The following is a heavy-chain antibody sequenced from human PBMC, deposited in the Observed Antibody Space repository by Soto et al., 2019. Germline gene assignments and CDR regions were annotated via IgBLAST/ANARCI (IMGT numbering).Heavy chain of an antibody. CDR3: ASIAAPPHWFDP. CDR1: GGTFSSYA. V-gene: IGHV1-69*13. Sequence: SVKVSCKASGGTFSSYAISWVRQAPGQGLEWMGGIIPIFGTANYAQKFQGRVTITADESTSTAYMELSSLRSEDTAVYYCASIAAPPHWFDPWGQGTLVTVSS. CDR2: IIPIFGTA. D-gene: IGHD6-6*01. J-gene: IGHJ5*02.